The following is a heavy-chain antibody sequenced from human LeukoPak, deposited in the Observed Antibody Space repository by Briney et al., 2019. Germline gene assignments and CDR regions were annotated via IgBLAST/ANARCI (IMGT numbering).Heavy chain of an antibody. V-gene: IGHV4-39*01. CDR3: AGLRGVRGVIITAPDAFDI. CDR1: GGSISSSSYY. CDR2: IYYSGST. J-gene: IGHJ3*02. D-gene: IGHD3-10*01. Sequence: SETLSLTCTVSGGSISSSSYYWGWIRQPPGKGLEWIGSIYYSGSTYYNPSLKSRVTISVDTSKNQFSLKLSSVTAADTAVYYCAGLRGVRGVIITAPDAFDIWGQGTMVTVSS.